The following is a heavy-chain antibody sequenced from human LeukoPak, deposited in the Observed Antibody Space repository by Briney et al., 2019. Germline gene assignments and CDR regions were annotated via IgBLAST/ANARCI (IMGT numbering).Heavy chain of an antibody. Sequence: SETLSLTCTVSGGTISGGGYYWSWIRQHPGKGLEWIGYIYYSGSTYYNPSLKSRVTISVDTSKNQFSLKLSSVTAADTAVYYCARSVLYYYYYMDVWGKGTTVTVSS. CDR2: IYYSGST. D-gene: IGHD3-10*01. J-gene: IGHJ6*03. CDR3: ARSVLYYYYYMDV. V-gene: IGHV4-31*03. CDR1: GGTISGGGYY.